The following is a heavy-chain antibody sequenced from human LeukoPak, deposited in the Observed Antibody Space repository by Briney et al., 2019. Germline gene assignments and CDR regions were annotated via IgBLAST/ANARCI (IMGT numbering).Heavy chain of an antibody. Sequence: ASVKVSCKASGYTFTSYDINWVRQATGQGLEWMGWMNPNSGNTGYAHKFQGRVTMTRNTSISTAYMELSSLRSEDRAVYYCASPQIRNVFDIWGQGTMVTVSS. CDR3: ASPQIRNVFDI. J-gene: IGHJ3*02. CDR2: MNPNSGNT. CDR1: GYTFTSYD. D-gene: IGHD1-1*01. V-gene: IGHV1-8*01.